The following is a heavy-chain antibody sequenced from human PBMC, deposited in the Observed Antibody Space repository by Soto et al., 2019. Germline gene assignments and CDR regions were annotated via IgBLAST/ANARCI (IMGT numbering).Heavy chain of an antibody. CDR3: ARGLFTSAY. J-gene: IGHJ4*02. Sequence: GGSLRLSCVASGFIFDTYWMTWVRQAPGKGLEWVASIKQDGSEKYYVDSVEGRFTISRDNAKNSLYLQMNSLRAEDTDVYYCARGLFTSAYWGQGTLVTVSS. CDR2: IKQDGSEK. CDR1: GFIFDTYW. V-gene: IGHV3-7*01. D-gene: IGHD1-1*01.